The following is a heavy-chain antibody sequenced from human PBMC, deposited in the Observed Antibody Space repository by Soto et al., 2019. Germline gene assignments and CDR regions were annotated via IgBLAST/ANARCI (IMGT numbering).Heavy chain of an antibody. Sequence: PSETLSLTCTVSGGSISGYYWTWIRQSPGKGLEWIGYIYYSGSTNYNPSLKSRVTMSVDTSKNQFSLKLSSVTAADTAVYYCARHSQGWFDPWGQGTLVTVS. CDR3: ARHSQGWFDP. CDR2: IYYSGST. J-gene: IGHJ5*02. V-gene: IGHV4-59*08. CDR1: GGSISGYY.